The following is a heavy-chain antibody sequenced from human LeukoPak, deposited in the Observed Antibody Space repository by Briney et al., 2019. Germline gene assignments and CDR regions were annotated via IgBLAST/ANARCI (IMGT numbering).Heavy chain of an antibody. Sequence: SETLSLTCAISGASISTYYWTWLRQPPGKGLEWIGSIYYSGSTYYNPSLKSRVTISVDTSKNQFSLKLSSVTAADTAVYYCARHSFDLVADYWGQGTLVTVSS. V-gene: IGHV4-39*01. J-gene: IGHJ4*02. CDR1: GASISTYY. CDR3: ARHSFDLVADY. CDR2: IYYSGST. D-gene: IGHD6-6*01.